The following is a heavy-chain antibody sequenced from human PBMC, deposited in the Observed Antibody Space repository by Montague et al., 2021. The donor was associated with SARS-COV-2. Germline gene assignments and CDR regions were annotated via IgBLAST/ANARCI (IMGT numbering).Heavy chain of an antibody. CDR2: ISYTGRT. J-gene: IGHJ6*02. CDR3: ASLNIVARTDYYYGTDV. V-gene: IGHV4-39*01. D-gene: IGHD5-12*01. CDR1: GGSISSPDYY. Sequence: SETLSLTCTVSGGSISSPDYYWGWIRQSPGKGLEWIGSISYTGRTYYNPSLRSRVSFSMDTSKNQFSLRLSSVTAADTAVYYCASLNIVARTDYYYGTDVWGRGTTVTVSS.